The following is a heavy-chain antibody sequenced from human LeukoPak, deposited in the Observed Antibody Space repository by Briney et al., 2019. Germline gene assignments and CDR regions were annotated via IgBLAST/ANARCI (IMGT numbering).Heavy chain of an antibody. J-gene: IGHJ4*02. D-gene: IGHD2-15*01. CDR2: IIPIFGTA. Sequence: GASVKVSCKASGGTFSSYAISWVRQAPGQGLEWMGGIIPIFGTANYAQKFQGRVTITADKSTSTAYMELSSLRSEDTAVYYCARDLPLGSMGGSAFDLWGQGTLVIVSS. V-gene: IGHV1-69*06. CDR1: GGTFSSYA. CDR3: ARDLPLGSMGGSAFDL.